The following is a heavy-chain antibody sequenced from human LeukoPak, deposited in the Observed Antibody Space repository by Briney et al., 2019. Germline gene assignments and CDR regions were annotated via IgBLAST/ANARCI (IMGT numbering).Heavy chain of an antibody. D-gene: IGHD3-9*01. Sequence: PGRSLRLSCAASRFIFRTYGMHWVRQAAGKGLEWVAFISHDGSNEYYADSVRGRFTISRDNSKNTLYLQMNSLRAEDTALYFCAKDMAIFSVTPFPGYWGQGTLVTVSS. CDR3: AKDMAIFSVTPFPGY. V-gene: IGHV3-30*18. CDR1: RFIFRTYG. J-gene: IGHJ4*02. CDR2: ISHDGSNE.